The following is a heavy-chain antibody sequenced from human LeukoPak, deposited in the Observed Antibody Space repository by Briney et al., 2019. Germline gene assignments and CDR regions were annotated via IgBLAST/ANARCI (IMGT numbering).Heavy chain of an antibody. CDR1: GGSINSYY. CDR2: IYYSGST. D-gene: IGHD3-10*01. J-gene: IGHJ5*02. CDR3: ARDRHGSGSAHSFDP. V-gene: IGHV4-59*01. Sequence: SETLSLTCTVSGGSINSYYWSWIRQPPGKGLEWIGYIYYSGSTNYNPSLKSRVTISVGTSKNQFSLRLISVTAADTAVYYCARDRHGSGSAHSFDPWGQGILVTVSS.